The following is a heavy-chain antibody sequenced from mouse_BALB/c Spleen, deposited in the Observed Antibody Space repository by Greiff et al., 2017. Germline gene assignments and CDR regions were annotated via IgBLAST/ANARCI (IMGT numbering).Heavy chain of an antibody. J-gene: IGHJ4*01. V-gene: IGHV1S56*01. Sequence: QVQLKQSGPELVKPGASVRISCKASGYTFTSYYIHWVKQRPGQGLEWIGWIYPGNVNTKYNEKFKGKATLTADKSSSTAYMQLSSLTSEDSAVYFCARSRYYGSSSLAMDYWGQGTSVTVSS. CDR3: ARSRYYGSSSLAMDY. CDR1: GYTFTSYY. D-gene: IGHD1-1*01. CDR2: IYPGNVNT.